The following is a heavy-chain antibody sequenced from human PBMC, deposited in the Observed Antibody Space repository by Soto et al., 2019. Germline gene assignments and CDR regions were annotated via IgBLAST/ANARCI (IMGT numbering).Heavy chain of an antibody. CDR1: GFTFSSYA. CDR2: VSGSGDDT. J-gene: IGHJ4*02. CDR3: AKVRGSQYFFDY. Sequence: EVQLLESGGGLVQPGGSLRLSCAASGFTFSSYAMGWVRQAPGKGLEWVSVVSGSGDDTYYADSVKGRFTISRDNSKKTMYVQMNSLRVEDTAVYYCAKVRGSQYFFDYWGQGTPVTVSS. V-gene: IGHV3-23*01. D-gene: IGHD3-10*01.